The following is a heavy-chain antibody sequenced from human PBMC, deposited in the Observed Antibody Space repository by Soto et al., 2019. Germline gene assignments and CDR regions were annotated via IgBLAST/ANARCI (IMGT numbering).Heavy chain of an antibody. Sequence: SVKVSCKASGFTFTRSAVQWVRQARGQRPEWIGWIVVGSGNTNYAQKFQERVTITRDMSTSTAYVELSSLRSEDTAVYYCAAFATTGDAFDVWGQGTMVTVSS. CDR1: GFTFTRSA. J-gene: IGHJ3*01. D-gene: IGHD4-17*01. CDR3: AAFATTGDAFDV. CDR2: IVVGSGNT. V-gene: IGHV1-58*01.